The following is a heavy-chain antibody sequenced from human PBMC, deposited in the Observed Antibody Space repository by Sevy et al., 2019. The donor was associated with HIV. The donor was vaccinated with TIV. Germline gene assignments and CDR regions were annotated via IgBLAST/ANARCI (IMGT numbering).Heavy chain of an antibody. Sequence: ASVKVSCKVSGYTLSQLSMHWVRQAPGKGLEWMGSFDPEDGETLYAQKLQGRVTMTEDTSIDTAYMELNSLRAEDTAVYYCATGPYSSSWYKGSFFDYWGQGTLVTVSS. CDR1: GYTLSQLS. CDR2: FDPEDGET. CDR3: ATGPYSSSWYKGSFFDY. J-gene: IGHJ4*02. D-gene: IGHD6-13*01. V-gene: IGHV1-24*01.